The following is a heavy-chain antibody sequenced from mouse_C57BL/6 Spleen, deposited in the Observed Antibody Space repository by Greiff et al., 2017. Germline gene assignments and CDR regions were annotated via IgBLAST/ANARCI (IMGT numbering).Heavy chain of an antibody. J-gene: IGHJ4*01. CDR2: FTMYSDAT. Sequence: LQQSGAELVRPGFSVKLFCKDSYFVFMASAMHGVKQRPGHGLEWIGSFTMYSDATVYSEYLKGKATLSANTSSSTAYMELSSLTSEDSAVYYCANDAMDYRSQGTSVTVSS. CDR1: YFVFMASA. V-gene: IGHV1-49*01. CDR3: ANDAMDY.